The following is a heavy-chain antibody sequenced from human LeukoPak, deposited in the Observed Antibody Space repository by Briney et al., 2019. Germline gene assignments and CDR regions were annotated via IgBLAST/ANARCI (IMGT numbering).Heavy chain of an antibody. CDR2: ISSSSSYI. D-gene: IGHD6-13*01. V-gene: IGHV3-21*01. J-gene: IGHJ4*02. Sequence: GGSLRLSCAASGFTFSSYAMNWVRQAPGKGLEWVSSISSSSSYIYYADSVKGRFTISRDNAKNSLYLQMNSLRAEDTAVYYCALSKYSSSCLDYWGQGTLVTVSS. CDR1: GFTFSSYA. CDR3: ALSKYSSSCLDY.